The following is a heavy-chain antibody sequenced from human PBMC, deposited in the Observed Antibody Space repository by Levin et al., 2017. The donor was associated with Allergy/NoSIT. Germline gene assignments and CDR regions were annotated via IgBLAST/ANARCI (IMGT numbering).Heavy chain of an antibody. J-gene: IGHJ4*02. CDR3: AKDWWRIYDSGSSALEN. V-gene: IGHV3-30*18. D-gene: IGHD3-10*01. Sequence: GGSLRLSCAASGFTFSRYGIHWVRQTPGKGLEWVAFTSYDETKKGYADSVKGRFTISRDNSKHTVYLQMNSLRGEDTAVYYCAKDWWRIYDSGSSALENWGQGTLVTVSS. CDR1: GFTFSRYG. CDR2: TSYDETKK.